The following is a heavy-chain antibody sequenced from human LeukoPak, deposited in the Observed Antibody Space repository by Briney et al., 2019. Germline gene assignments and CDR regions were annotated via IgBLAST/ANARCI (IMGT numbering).Heavy chain of an antibody. CDR3: ARSTPYYDLLTGSYYFDY. D-gene: IGHD3-9*01. V-gene: IGHV1-2*02. CDR2: LNPNSGGT. Sequence: ASVKVSCKASGYTFTAHYMHWVRQAPGQGLEWMGWLNPNSGGTNYAQKFQGRVTMTRDTSISTAYMELSRLRSDDTAVYYRARSTPYYDLLTGSYYFDYWGQGTLVTVSS. J-gene: IGHJ4*02. CDR1: GYTFTAHY.